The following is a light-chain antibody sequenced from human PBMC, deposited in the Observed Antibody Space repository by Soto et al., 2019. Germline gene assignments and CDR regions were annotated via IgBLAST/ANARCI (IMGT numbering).Light chain of an antibody. CDR1: SSDVGAYNF. Sequence: QSALTQPASVSGAPGQSITISCTGTSSDVGAYNFVSWYQQHPGKAPKLMIYGVTNRPSGISNRFSGSKSGNAASLTISGLQVEDEADYYCNSYTRSSRYVFGTGTKLTVL. J-gene: IGLJ1*01. CDR2: GVT. CDR3: NSYTRSSRYV. V-gene: IGLV2-14*01.